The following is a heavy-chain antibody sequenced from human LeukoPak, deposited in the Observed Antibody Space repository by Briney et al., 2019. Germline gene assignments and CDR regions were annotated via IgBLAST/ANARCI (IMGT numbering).Heavy chain of an antibody. D-gene: IGHD3-22*01. CDR1: GFTFSSYW. Sequence: PGGSLRLSCAASGFTFSSYWMSWVRQAPGKGLEWVANIKQDGSEKYYVDSVKGRFTISRDNAKNSLYLQMNSLRAEDTAVYYCARAPASYYDSSGPGYWGQGTLVTVSS. CDR2: IKQDGSEK. CDR3: ARAPASYYDSSGPGY. V-gene: IGHV3-7*01. J-gene: IGHJ4*02.